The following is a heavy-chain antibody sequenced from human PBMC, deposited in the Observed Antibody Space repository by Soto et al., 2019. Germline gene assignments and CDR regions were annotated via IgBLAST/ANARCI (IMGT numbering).Heavy chain of an antibody. CDR2: INPSSGAT. CDR1: GYIFTAYY. D-gene: IGHD6-19*01. Sequence: GASVKVSCKTSGYIFTAYYMNWVRQAPGQGLEWMGWINPSSGATNYAQNFQGRVTMTTDTSTTTAYMELSRLESDDTALYYCARDYSAGAGSLDIWGQGTMVTVSS. CDR3: ARDYSAGAGSLDI. J-gene: IGHJ3*02. V-gene: IGHV1-2*02.